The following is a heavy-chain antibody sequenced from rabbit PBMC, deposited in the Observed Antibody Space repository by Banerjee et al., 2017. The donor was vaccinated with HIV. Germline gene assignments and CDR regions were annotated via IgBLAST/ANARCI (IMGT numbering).Heavy chain of an antibody. CDR3: ARDDAGSSWGL. J-gene: IGHJ6*01. Sequence: EESGGGLVQPEGSLTLTCTASGFSFSSSYWICWVRQAPGKGLEWIGCIDTGSSGSTYYASWAKGRFTISKTSSTTVTLQMTSLTAADTATYFCARDDAGSSWGLWGPGTLVTVS. CDR2: IDTGSSGST. CDR1: GFSFSSSYW. D-gene: IGHD4-2*01. V-gene: IGHV1S45*01.